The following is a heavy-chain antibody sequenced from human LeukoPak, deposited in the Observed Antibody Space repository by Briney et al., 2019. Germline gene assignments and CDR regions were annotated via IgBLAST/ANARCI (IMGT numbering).Heavy chain of an antibody. CDR2: FYYTGTT. V-gene: IGHV4-59*01. CDR3: ARPPGT. J-gene: IGHJ5*02. D-gene: IGHD6-13*01. Sequence: PSETLSLTCAVSGASISSYYWSWIRQPPGKGLEWIGYFYYTGTTDYNPSLKSRVTISVDTSKNQFSLKLSSVTAADTAVYYCARPPGTWGQGTLVTVSS. CDR1: GASISSYY.